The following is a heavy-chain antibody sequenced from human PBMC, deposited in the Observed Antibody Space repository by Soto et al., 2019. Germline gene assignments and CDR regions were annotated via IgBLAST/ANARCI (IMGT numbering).Heavy chain of an antibody. J-gene: IGHJ4*02. Sequence: QVQLVQSGAEVKKPGASVKVSCKASRYTFTSYGISWVRQAPGQGLEWMGWISAYNGNTNYAQKLQGRVTMTTDTSTSTAYMELRSLRSDDTAVYYCARDRPLMTTVTTDLDYWGQGTLVTVSS. CDR1: RYTFTSYG. CDR2: ISAYNGNT. CDR3: ARDRPLMTTVTTDLDY. D-gene: IGHD4-17*01. V-gene: IGHV1-18*01.